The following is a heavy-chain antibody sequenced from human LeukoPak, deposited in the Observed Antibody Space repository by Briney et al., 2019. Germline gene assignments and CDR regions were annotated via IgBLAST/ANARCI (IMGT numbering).Heavy chain of an antibody. Sequence: SETLSLTCAVYGGSFSGYYWSWIRQPPGKGLDWIGEINHSGSTNYNPSLKSRVTISVDTSKNQFSLKLSSVTAADTAVYYCARGLPYFDWLLYQPSAGVAFDIWGQGTMVTVSS. CDR3: ARGLPYFDWLLYQPSAGVAFDI. CDR1: GGSFSGYY. CDR2: INHSGST. V-gene: IGHV4-34*01. D-gene: IGHD3-9*01. J-gene: IGHJ3*02.